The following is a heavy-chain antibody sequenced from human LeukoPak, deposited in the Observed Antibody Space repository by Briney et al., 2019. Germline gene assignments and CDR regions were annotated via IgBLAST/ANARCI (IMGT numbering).Heavy chain of an antibody. Sequence: GGSLRLSCAASGFTFSSYAMHWVRQAPGKGLEWVAVISYDGSNKYYADSVKGRFTISRDNSKNTLYLQMNSLRAEDTAVYYCAKASLYSSSPGWGQGTLVTVSS. V-gene: IGHV3-30-3*01. CDR1: GFTFSSYA. J-gene: IGHJ4*02. D-gene: IGHD6-13*01. CDR2: ISYDGSNK. CDR3: AKASLYSSSPG.